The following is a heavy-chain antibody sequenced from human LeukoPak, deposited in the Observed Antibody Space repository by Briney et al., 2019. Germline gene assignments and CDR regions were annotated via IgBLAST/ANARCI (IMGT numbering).Heavy chain of an antibody. CDR2: INSDGRST. CDR3: VRGADTGYSSDS. Sequence: GGPLRLSCVASGFTFSRYWMHWVRQAPGKGLRWVSRINSDGRSTNYADSVKGRFTTSRDNPENTLYLQMNSLRVEDTAVYYCVRGADTGYSSDSWGQGTLVTVSS. V-gene: IGHV3-74*01. D-gene: IGHD3-9*01. J-gene: IGHJ4*02. CDR1: GFTFSRYW.